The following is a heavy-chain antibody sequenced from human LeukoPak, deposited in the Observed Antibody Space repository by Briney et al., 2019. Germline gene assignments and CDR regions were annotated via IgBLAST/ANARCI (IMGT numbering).Heavy chain of an antibody. J-gene: IGHJ4*02. CDR1: GDSVSSNSAA. CDR3: AREGQQLVRGGFDY. D-gene: IGHD6-13*01. V-gene: IGHV6-1*01. CDR2: TYYRSKWYN. Sequence: SQTLSLTCAISGDSVSSNSAAWNWLRQSPSRGLEWLGRTYYRSKWYNDYAGSVKSRITINTDTSKNQFSLQLNSVTPEDTAVYYCAREGQQLVRGGFDYWGQGTLVTVSS.